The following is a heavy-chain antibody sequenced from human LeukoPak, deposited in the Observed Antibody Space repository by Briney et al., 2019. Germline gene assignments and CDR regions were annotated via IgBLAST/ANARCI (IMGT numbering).Heavy chain of an antibody. CDR3: ARSRDSSSSPFDY. J-gene: IGHJ4*02. CDR1: GGSISSSSYY. V-gene: IGHV4-39*01. Sequence: SETLSLPCTVSGGSISSSSYYWGWSRPPPGKGLEWVGSIYYSGSTYYNPSLKSRVTISVDTSKNQFSLKLSSVTAADTAVYHCARSRDSSSSPFDYWGQGTLVTVSS. D-gene: IGHD6-6*01. CDR2: IYYSGST.